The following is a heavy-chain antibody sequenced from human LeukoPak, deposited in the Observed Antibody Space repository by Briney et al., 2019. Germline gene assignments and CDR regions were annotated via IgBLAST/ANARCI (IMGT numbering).Heavy chain of an antibody. CDR1: GFTFSSYS. Sequence: PGGSLRLSCAASGFTFSSYSMNWVRQAPGKGLEWVSSISSSSSYIYYADSVKGRFTISRDNAKNPLYLQMNSLRAEDTAVYYCAREDVLLYYYYGMDVWGQGTTVTVSS. D-gene: IGHD1-26*01. CDR2: ISSSSSYI. CDR3: AREDVLLYYYYGMDV. J-gene: IGHJ6*02. V-gene: IGHV3-21*01.